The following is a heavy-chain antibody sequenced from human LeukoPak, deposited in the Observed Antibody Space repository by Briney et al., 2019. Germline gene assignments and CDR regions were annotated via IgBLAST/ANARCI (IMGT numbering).Heavy chain of an antibody. CDR1: GFTVSSNY. D-gene: IGHD1-14*01. J-gene: IGHJ3*02. Sequence: PGGSLRLSCAASGFTVSSNYMSWVRQAPGKGLEWVSLIYSGGSSYYADSVKGRFTISRDNSKNTLYLQMNSLRAEDTAVYYCARDLPTGPVAFDIWGQGTMVTVSS. V-gene: IGHV3-53*01. CDR3: ARDLPTGPVAFDI. CDR2: IYSGGSS.